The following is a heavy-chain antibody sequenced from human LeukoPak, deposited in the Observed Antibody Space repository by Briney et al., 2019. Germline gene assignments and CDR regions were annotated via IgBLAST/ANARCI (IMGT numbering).Heavy chain of an antibody. Sequence: ASVKVSCKASGYTFTSYDINGVRQATGQGLEWMGWMNPNSGNTGYAQKFQGRVTMTRNTSISTAYMELSSLRSEDTAVYYCARGCRPYYYGSGSYSDWGQGTLVTVSS. CDR1: GYTFTSYD. V-gene: IGHV1-8*01. CDR3: ARGCRPYYYGSGSYSD. CDR2: MNPNSGNT. D-gene: IGHD3-10*01. J-gene: IGHJ4*02.